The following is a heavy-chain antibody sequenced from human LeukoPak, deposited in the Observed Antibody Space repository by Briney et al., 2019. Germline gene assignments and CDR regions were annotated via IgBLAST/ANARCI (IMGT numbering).Heavy chain of an antibody. CDR2: ISSSSSYI. CDR1: GFTFSSYS. Sequence: GGSLRLSCAASGFTFSSYSMNWVRQAPGKGLEWVSSISSSSSYIYYADSVKGRFTISRDNAKNSLYLQMNSLRAEDTAVYCCARDGVVPAAIYNFDYWGQGTLVTVSS. CDR3: ARDGVVPAAIYNFDY. V-gene: IGHV3-21*01. D-gene: IGHD2-2*01. J-gene: IGHJ4*02.